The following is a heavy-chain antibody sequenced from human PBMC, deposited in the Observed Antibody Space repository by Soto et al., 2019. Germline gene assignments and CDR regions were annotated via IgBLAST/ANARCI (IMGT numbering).Heavy chain of an antibody. CDR2: IYHSGST. J-gene: IGHJ4*02. Sequence: PSATLSLTCAVSGGSISSSNWWSWVRQPPGKGLEWIGEIYHSGSTNYNPSLKSRVTISVDKSKNQFSLKLSSVTAADTAVYYCARAGDYDSSGYDYWGQGTLVTVSS. V-gene: IGHV4-4*02. CDR3: ARAGDYDSSGYDY. CDR1: GGSISSSNW. D-gene: IGHD3-22*01.